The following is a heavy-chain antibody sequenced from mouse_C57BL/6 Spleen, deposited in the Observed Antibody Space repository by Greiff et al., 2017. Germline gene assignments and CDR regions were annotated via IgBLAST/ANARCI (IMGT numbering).Heavy chain of an antibody. J-gene: IGHJ2*01. CDR1: GFTFSSYA. Sequence: EVKLVESGAGLVKPGGSLKLSCAASGFTFSSYAMSWVRQTPEKRLEWVATISDGGSYTYYPDNVKGRFTLSINNAKNNLYMQMSHLKSEDTAMYCCARDAHGDYWGQGTTLTVSS. CDR2: ISDGGSYT. CDR3: ARDAHGDY. V-gene: IGHV5-4*01.